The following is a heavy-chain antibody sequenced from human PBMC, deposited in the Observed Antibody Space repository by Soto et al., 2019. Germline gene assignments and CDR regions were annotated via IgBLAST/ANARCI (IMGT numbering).Heavy chain of an antibody. D-gene: IGHD3-16*01. J-gene: IGHJ4*02. CDR2: IYYSGNT. CDR1: CGSTSSDNY. Sequence: QVQLQESGPGLVKPSQTLSLTCTVSCGSTSSDNYWSWIRQPPGKGLEWIGHIYYSGNTVYNPSRKSRLARSIDTSKNQFSLKLSSVTAADTAVYFCAREGGESSDGLYYFDSWGQGSVVTVSS. CDR3: AREGGESSDGLYYFDS. V-gene: IGHV4-30-4*01.